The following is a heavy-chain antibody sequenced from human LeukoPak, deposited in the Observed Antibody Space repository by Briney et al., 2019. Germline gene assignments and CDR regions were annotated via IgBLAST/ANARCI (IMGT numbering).Heavy chain of an antibody. D-gene: IGHD6-6*01. Sequence: SETLSLTCTVSGGSVSSGSYYWSWIRQPPGKGQEWIGYIYYSGSTNYNPSLKSRVTMSVETSKNHFSLKLSSVTAADTAVYYCARRPDWYFDLWGRGTLVTVSS. CDR3: ARRPDWYFDL. CDR1: GGSVSSGSYY. V-gene: IGHV4-61*03. J-gene: IGHJ2*01. CDR2: IYYSGST.